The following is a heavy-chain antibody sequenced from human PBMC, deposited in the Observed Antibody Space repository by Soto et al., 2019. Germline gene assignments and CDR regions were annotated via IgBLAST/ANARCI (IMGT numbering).Heavy chain of an antibody. CDR1: GFTFSSYD. CDR3: ARGNSYSDSSGYYFRFDY. V-gene: IGHV3-13*01. D-gene: IGHD3-22*01. CDR2: IGTAGDT. J-gene: IGHJ4*02. Sequence: GGSLRLSCAASGFTFSSYDMHWVRQATGKGLEWVSAIGTAGDTYYPGSVKGRFTISRENAKNSLYLQMNSLRAGDTAVYYCARGNSYSDSSGYYFRFDYWGQGSLVTVSS.